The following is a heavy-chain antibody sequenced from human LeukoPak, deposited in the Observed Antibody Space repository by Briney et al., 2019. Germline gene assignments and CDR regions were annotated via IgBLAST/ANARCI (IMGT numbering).Heavy chain of an antibody. D-gene: IGHD3-16*01. CDR1: GFTFSSIR. CDR2: IKHDGSET. V-gene: IGHV3-7*02. Sequence: PGGSLRLSCAASGFTFSSIRMSWVRQAPGKGLEWVASIKHDGSETNYVDSVKGRFSISRDNAKSSLHLQMNSLRVEDTAVYYCAKNGGPHGMDVWGLGTTVTVSS. CDR3: AKNGGPHGMDV. J-gene: IGHJ6*02.